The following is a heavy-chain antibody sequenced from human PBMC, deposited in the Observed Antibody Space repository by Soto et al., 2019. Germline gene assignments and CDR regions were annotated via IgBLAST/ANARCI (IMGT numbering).Heavy chain of an antibody. CDR3: AREGEYYDILTGYYIPYYFDY. CDR1: GGSISSSSYY. CDR2: IYYSGST. D-gene: IGHD3-9*01. Sequence: SETLSLTCTVSGGSISSSSYYWGWIRQPPGKGLEWIGSIYYSGSTYYNPSLKSRVTISVDTSKNQFSLKLSSVTAADTAVYYCAREGEYYDILTGYYIPYYFDYWGQGTLVTVSS. V-gene: IGHV4-39*02. J-gene: IGHJ4*02.